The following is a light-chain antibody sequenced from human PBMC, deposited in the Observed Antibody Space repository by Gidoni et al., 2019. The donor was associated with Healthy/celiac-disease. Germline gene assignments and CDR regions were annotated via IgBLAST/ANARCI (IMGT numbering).Light chain of an antibody. CDR2: SNK. V-gene: IGLV1-44*01. CDR3: AAWDDSLNGWV. CDR1: SSNLGSNT. Sequence: QSVLTQPPSASGTPGPRVTISCSGSSSNLGSNTVNWYQQLPGTAPKLLIYSNKQRPSGVPDRFSGSKSGTSASLAISGLQSEDEADYYCAAWDDSLNGWVFGGGTKLTVL. J-gene: IGLJ3*02.